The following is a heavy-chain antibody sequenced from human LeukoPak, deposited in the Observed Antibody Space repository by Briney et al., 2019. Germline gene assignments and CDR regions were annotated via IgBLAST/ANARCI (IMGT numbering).Heavy chain of an antibody. D-gene: IGHD4-17*01. J-gene: IGHJ4*02. Sequence: GGSLRLSCAASGFTFSTYWMHWVRQAPGKGLVWVSRFNSDGRSTYYADSVKGRFTISRDNAKNTLYLRMNSLRVEDTAVYYCARGRYYLDSWGQGTLVTVSS. CDR2: FNSDGRST. V-gene: IGHV3-74*01. CDR1: GFTFSTYW. CDR3: ARGRYYLDS.